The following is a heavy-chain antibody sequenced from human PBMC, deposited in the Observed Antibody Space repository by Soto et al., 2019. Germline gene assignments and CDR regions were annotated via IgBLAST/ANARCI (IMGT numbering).Heavy chain of an antibody. V-gene: IGHV3-7*01. Sequence: PGGSLRLSCAASGFNFRNYWMSWVRQAPGKGLEWVANIKQDGSIKYYVDSVKGRFTIARDNAKNSVYLQMNSLRVEDTAMYYCARIGYSRSSNDYWGQGTLVTVSS. CDR2: IKQDGSIK. J-gene: IGHJ4*02. CDR3: ARIGYSRSSNDY. CDR1: GFNFRNYW. D-gene: IGHD1-26*01.